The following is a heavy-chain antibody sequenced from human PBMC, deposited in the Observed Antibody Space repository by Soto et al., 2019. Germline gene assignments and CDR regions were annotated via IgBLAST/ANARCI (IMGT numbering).Heavy chain of an antibody. CDR2: IIPIFGTA. D-gene: IGHD3-10*01. Sequence: SVKVSCKASGGTFSSYAIRWVRQAPGQGLEWMGGIIPIFGTANYAQKFQGSVTITADESTSTAYMELSSLRSEDTAVYYCARCGSGVIPFDPWGQGTLVTVSS. V-gene: IGHV1-69*13. CDR3: ARCGSGVIPFDP. J-gene: IGHJ5*02. CDR1: GGTFSSYA.